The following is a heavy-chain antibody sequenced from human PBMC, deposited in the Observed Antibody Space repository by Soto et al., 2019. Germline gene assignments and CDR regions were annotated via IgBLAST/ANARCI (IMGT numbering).Heavy chain of an antibody. CDR3: ARDLSDY. J-gene: IGHJ4*02. V-gene: IGHV4-59*11. Sequence: SETLSLTCTVSGGSFTGHFWSWIRQPPGKGLEWIGYIYYSGSTNYNPSLKSRVTISVDTSKNQFSLKLSSVTAADTAVYYCARDLSDYWGQGTLVTVSS. CDR1: GGSFTGHF. CDR2: IYYSGST.